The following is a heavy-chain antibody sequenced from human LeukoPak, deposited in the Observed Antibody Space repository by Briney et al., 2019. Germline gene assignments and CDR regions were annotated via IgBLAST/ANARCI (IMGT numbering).Heavy chain of an antibody. D-gene: IGHD1-14*01. CDR2: INPNNGGT. V-gene: IGHV1-2*06. CDR3: ARVKGMADY. Sequence: ASVKVSCKASGYTITGYYMHWVRQAPGQGLEWMGRINPNNGGTNSAQKFQGRITMTRDTSINTAYMELGKLRSDDTAVYYCARVKGMADYWGQGTLVTVSS. J-gene: IGHJ4*02. CDR1: GYTITGYY.